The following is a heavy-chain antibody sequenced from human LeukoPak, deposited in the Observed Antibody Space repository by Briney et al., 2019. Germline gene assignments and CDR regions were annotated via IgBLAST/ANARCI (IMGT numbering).Heavy chain of an antibody. J-gene: IGHJ4*02. Sequence: GGSLRLACAASGFTFSSYAMSWVGQAPEKGLEWVSAISGSGGSTYYADSVKCRFTISRDNSKNTLYLQMNSLRAEDTAVYYCAKYTTPSGSYHGHDYCGQGTLVTVSS. D-gene: IGHD1-26*01. CDR2: ISGSGGST. CDR1: GFTFSSYA. V-gene: IGHV3-23*01. CDR3: AKYTTPSGSYHGHDY.